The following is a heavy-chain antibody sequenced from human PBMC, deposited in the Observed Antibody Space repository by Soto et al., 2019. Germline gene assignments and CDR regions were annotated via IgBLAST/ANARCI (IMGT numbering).Heavy chain of an antibody. CDR3: TRDASRDSSARGWFDP. Sequence: GGSLRLSCAASGFTFRSFTMNWVRQAPGKGLEWVSTISSNSAYIYYTDALGGRFAISRDNAKNSLHLQMNSLRAEDTAVYYCTRDASRDSSARGWFDPWGPGTLVTVSS. CDR1: GFTFRSFT. D-gene: IGHD6-13*01. CDR2: ISSNSAYI. J-gene: IGHJ5*02. V-gene: IGHV3-21*01.